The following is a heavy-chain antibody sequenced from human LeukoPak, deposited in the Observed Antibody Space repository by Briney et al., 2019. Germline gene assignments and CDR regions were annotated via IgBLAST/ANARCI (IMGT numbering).Heavy chain of an antibody. V-gene: IGHV3-11*01. J-gene: IGHJ4*02. CDR3: ARGRVDTNYYFDY. Sequence: GGSLRLSCAASGFIFGDYYMSWIRQAPGKGLEWVSYIGRSGSPIYYAGSVKGRFTISRDNAKNSLYLQMNSLRAEDAAVYYCARGRVDTNYYFDYWGQGTLVTVSS. D-gene: IGHD4-11*01. CDR2: IGRSGSPI. CDR1: GFIFGDYY.